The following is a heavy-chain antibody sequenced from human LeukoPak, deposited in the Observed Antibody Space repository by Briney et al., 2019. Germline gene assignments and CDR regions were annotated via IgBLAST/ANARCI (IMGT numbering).Heavy chain of an antibody. D-gene: IGHD3-10*01. J-gene: IGHJ1*01. CDR3: ASMGVLLWFGELPKYFQH. V-gene: IGHV3-66*01. Sequence: GGSLRLSCAASGFTVSSNYMSWVRQAPGKGLEWVSVIYSGGSTYYADSVKGRFTISRDNSKNTLYLQMNSLRAEDTAVYYCASMGVLLWFGELPKYFQHWGQGTLVTVSS. CDR1: GFTVSSNY. CDR2: IYSGGST.